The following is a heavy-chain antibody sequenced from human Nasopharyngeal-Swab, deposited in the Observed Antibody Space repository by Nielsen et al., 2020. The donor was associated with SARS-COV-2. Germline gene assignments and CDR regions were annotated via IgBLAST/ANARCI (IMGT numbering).Heavy chain of an antibody. CDR2: ISSSSSTI. J-gene: IGHJ3*02. V-gene: IGHV3-48*02. CDR1: GFTVSSNY. Sequence: GESLKISCAASGFTVSSNYMSWVRQAPGKGLEWVSYISSSSSTIYYADSVKGRFTISRDNAKNSLYLQMNSLRDEDTAVYYCARATPAFDIWGQGTMVTVSS. CDR3: ARATPAFDI.